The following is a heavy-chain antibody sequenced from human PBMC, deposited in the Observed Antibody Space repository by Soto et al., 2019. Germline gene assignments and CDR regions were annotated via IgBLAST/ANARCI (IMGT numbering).Heavy chain of an antibody. CDR1: GDSVSSNSAA. CDR2: TYYRSKWYN. V-gene: IGHV6-1*01. D-gene: IGHD4-17*01. CDR3: ARTTTVTNLYYCYGMDV. J-gene: IGHJ6*02. Sequence: PSQTLSLTCAISGDSVSSNSAAWNWIRQSPSRGLEWLGRTYYRSKWYNDYAVSVRSRITINPDTSKNQFSLQLNSVTPEDTAMYYCARTTTVTNLYYCYGMDVWGQGTTVTVSS.